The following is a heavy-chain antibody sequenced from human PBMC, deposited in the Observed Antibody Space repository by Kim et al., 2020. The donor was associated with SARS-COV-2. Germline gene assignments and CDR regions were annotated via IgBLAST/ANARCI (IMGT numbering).Heavy chain of an antibody. V-gene: IGHV1-69*04. CDR1: VGTFSSYA. Sequence: SVKVSCKASVGTFSSYAISWVRQAPGQGLEWMGRIIPILGIANYAQKFQGRVTITADKSTSTAYMELSSLRSEDTAVYYCARDGYQLLSDWGQGTLVTV. D-gene: IGHD2-2*01. CDR3: ARDGYQLLSD. J-gene: IGHJ4*02. CDR2: IIPILGIA.